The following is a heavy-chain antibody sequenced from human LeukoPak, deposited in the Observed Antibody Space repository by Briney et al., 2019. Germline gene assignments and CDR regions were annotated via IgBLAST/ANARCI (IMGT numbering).Heavy chain of an antibody. CDR2: THSSGGP. J-gene: IGHJ4*02. D-gene: IGHD3-10*01. CDR1: GGPISRYF. Sequence: SETLSLTCTVSGGPISRYFWSWIRQPADKRLEWIGHTHSSGGPNYSPSLKSRVNMSVDTSKNQIFLKLDSATAADRAVYYCVGEKGGDPSLFDFWGQGIVVTVSS. V-gene: IGHV4-4*07. CDR3: VGEKGGDPSLFDF.